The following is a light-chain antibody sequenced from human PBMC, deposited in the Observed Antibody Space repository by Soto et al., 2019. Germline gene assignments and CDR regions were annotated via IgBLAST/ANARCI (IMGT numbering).Light chain of an antibody. V-gene: IGLV1-44*01. CDR3: AVWDGSLNGPNWV. CDR1: SSNIGSNT. Sequence: QSVLTQPPSASGTPGQRVTISCSGSSSNIGSNTVNWYQQVPGTAPKLLIYSNDQRPSGVPDRFSGSKSGTSASLALSGLQSEDEADYYCAVWDGSLNGPNWVFGGGTELTVL. J-gene: IGLJ3*02. CDR2: SND.